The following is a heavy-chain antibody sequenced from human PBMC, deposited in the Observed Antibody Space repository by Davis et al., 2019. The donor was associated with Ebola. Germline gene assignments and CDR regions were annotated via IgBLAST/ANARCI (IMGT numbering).Heavy chain of an antibody. CDR3: AKDGLLTMITY. J-gene: IGHJ4*02. D-gene: IGHD3-22*01. V-gene: IGHV3-33*06. Sequence: GESLKISCAASGFTFSSYAMHWVRQAPGKGLEWVAVIWYDGSNKYYADSVKGRFTISRDNSKNTLYLQMNSLRADDTAVYYCAKDGLLTMITYWGQGTLVTVSS. CDR2: IWYDGSNK. CDR1: GFTFSSYA.